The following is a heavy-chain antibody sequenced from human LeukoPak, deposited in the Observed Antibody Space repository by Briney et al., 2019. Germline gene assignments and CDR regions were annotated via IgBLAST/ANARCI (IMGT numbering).Heavy chain of an antibody. CDR3: AKTRPLDSSSWSHGDY. V-gene: IGHV3-23*01. J-gene: IGHJ4*02. CDR2: ISGSGDST. D-gene: IGHD6-13*01. Sequence: GGSLRLSCAASGFTFSSYAMSWVRQAPGKGLEWVSAISGSGDSTYYGGSVKGRFTISRDNSENTLYLQMNSLRAEDTAVYYCAKTRPLDSSSWSHGDYWGQGTLVTVSS. CDR1: GFTFSSYA.